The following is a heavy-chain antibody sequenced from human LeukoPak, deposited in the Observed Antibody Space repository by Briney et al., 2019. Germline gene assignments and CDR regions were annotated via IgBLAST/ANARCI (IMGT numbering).Heavy chain of an antibody. Sequence: GGSLRLSCAASGFTFSNYAMSWVRQAPGKGLEWVSTISGSGGNTSYAGSVKGRFTISRDNAKNSLYLQMNSLRAEDTAVYYCARGITIFGVVISYYFDYWGQGTLVTVSS. V-gene: IGHV3-23*01. CDR3: ARGITIFGVVISYYFDY. D-gene: IGHD3-3*01. CDR1: GFTFSNYA. CDR2: ISGSGGNT. J-gene: IGHJ4*02.